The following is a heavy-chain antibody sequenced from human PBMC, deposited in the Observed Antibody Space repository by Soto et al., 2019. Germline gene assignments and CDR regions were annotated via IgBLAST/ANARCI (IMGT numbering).Heavy chain of an antibody. CDR2: IIPIFGTA. CDR3: ASDRKSGYSYGYWGYFDY. CDR1: GGTFSSYA. D-gene: IGHD5-18*01. V-gene: IGHV1-69*01. J-gene: IGHJ4*02. Sequence: QVQLVQSGAEVKKPGSSVKVSCKASGGTFSSYAISWVRQAPGQGLEWMGGIIPIFGTANYAQKFQGRVTITADESTSTAYMELSSLRSEDTAAYYCASDRKSGYSYGYWGYFDYWGQGTLVTVSS.